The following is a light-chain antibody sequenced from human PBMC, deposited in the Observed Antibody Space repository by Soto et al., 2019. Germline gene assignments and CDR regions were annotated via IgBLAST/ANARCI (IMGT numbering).Light chain of an antibody. CDR1: QTISSY. CDR2: AAS. CDR3: QQSYSTPRT. Sequence: DIHMTQSPASLSASVVDIVTITCRTSQTISSYFNWYQQKPGKAPKLLIYAASSLQSGVPSRFSGSGSGTDFTLTISSLQPEDFATYYCQQSYSTPRTFGGGTKVDIK. V-gene: IGKV1-39*01. J-gene: IGKJ4*01.